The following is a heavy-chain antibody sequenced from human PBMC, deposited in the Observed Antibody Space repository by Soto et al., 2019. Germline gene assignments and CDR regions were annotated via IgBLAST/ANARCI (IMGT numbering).Heavy chain of an antibody. CDR2: INAGNGNT. D-gene: IGHD2-15*01. V-gene: IGHV1-3*01. CDR3: ARGEGYCSGGTCYRWFDP. Sequence: ASVKVSCKASGYTFTKYALHWVRQAPGQRLEWMGWINAGNGNTKYSQKFQGRVTITRDTSASTSYMQLSSLRSEDTAVYYCARGEGYCSGGTCYRWFDPWGQGTLVTVSS. CDR1: GYTFTKYA. J-gene: IGHJ5*02.